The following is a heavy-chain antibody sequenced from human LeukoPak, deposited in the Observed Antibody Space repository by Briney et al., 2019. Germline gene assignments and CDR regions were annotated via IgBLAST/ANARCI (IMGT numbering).Heavy chain of an antibody. CDR2: INQDGSEK. CDR1: GFTFSNYW. V-gene: IGHV3-7*05. J-gene: IGHJ3*02. D-gene: IGHD3-10*01. Sequence: GGSLRLSCAVSGFTFSNYWMSWVRQGPGKGLEWVANINQDGSEKYYVDSVKGRFTISRDNAKNSLYLQMNSLRAEDTAVYYCARTGGSKVRGVIMDAFDMWGQGTMVTVSS. CDR3: ARTGGSKVRGVIMDAFDM.